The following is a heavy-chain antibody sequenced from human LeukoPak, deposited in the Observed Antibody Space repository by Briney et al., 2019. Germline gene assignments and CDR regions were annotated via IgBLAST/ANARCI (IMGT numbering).Heavy chain of an antibody. D-gene: IGHD3-10*01. Sequence: SVKVSCKASGGTFSSYTISWVRQAPGQGLEWMGGIIPNFGTPNYAQKFQGRVTVTRDLSTNTVYMELSSLTSEDTALYYCARITMLRGVTNDYWGQGTLVTVSS. CDR2: IIPNFGTP. CDR3: ARITMLRGVTNDY. V-gene: IGHV1-69*05. J-gene: IGHJ4*02. CDR1: GGTFSSYT.